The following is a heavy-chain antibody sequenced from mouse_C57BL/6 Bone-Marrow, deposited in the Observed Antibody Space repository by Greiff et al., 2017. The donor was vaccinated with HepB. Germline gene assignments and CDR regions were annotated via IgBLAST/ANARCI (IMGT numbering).Heavy chain of an antibody. V-gene: IGHV1-55*01. Sequence: QVQLQQPGAELVKPGASVKMSCKASGYTFTSYWITWVKQRPGQGLEWIGDIYPGIGSTNYNEKFKSKATLTVDPSSSTPYMQPTSLTSEDSAVYYCANYYGSNQVATDYWGQGTSVTVSS. CDR1: GYTFTSYW. CDR3: ANYYGSNQVATDY. D-gene: IGHD1-1*01. J-gene: IGHJ4*01. CDR2: IYPGIGST.